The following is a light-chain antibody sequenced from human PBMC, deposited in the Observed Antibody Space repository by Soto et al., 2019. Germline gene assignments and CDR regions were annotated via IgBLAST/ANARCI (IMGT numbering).Light chain of an antibody. V-gene: IGKV1-27*01. Sequence: DIQMTQSPSSLSASVGDRVTITCRASQVINNYLAWYQQKPGKVPKLLIYAASTLQSGVPFRFSGSGSGTDFTLTISSLQHEDVATYYCQKYNSAPWTFGQGTKVEIK. J-gene: IGKJ1*01. CDR3: QKYNSAPWT. CDR1: QVINNY. CDR2: AAS.